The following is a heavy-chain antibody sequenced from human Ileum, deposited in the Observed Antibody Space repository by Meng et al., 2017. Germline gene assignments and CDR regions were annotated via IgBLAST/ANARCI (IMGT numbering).Heavy chain of an antibody. CDR2: INAGNGNT. CDR1: GYSFTSDA. Sequence: VQLVQDAAEVKKPGASLKVSCTASGYSFTSDAMHWVRHAPGQRLEWMGWINAGNGNTKYSQKFQGRVTITRDTSASTAYMELSSLRSEDTAVYYCARAYCSGGSCSFDYWGQGTLVTVSS. J-gene: IGHJ4*02. V-gene: IGHV1-3*01. CDR3: ARAYCSGGSCSFDY. D-gene: IGHD2-15*01.